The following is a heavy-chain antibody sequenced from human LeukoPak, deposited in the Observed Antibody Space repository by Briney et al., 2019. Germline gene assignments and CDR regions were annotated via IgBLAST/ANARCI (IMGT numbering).Heavy chain of an antibody. Sequence: SETLSLTCTVSGGSISSGGYYWSWIRQHPGKGLEWIGYIYYSGSTYYNPSLKSRVTISVDTSKNQFSLKLSSVTAADTAVYYCARSVLGVTTRGTLYYMDVWGKGTTVTVSS. CDR1: GGSISSGGYY. D-gene: IGHD4-11*01. J-gene: IGHJ6*03. CDR3: ARSVLGVTTRGTLYYMDV. V-gene: IGHV4-31*03. CDR2: IYYSGST.